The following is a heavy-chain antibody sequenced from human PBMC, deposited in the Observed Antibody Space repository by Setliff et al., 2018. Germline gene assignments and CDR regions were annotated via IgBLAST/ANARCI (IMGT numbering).Heavy chain of an antibody. J-gene: IGHJ5*01. D-gene: IGHD3-3*01. V-gene: IGHV4-4*07. CDR1: GGSISSYY. CDR2: IYTSGST. Sequence: SETLSLTCTVSGGSISSYYWSWIRQPAGEGLEWIGRIYTSGSTNYNPSLKSRVTMSVDTSKNQFSLKLSSVTAAATAAYYCARSYYNFWSGYYRVNWFDFWGQGTLVTVSS. CDR3: ARSYYNFWSGYYRVNWFDF.